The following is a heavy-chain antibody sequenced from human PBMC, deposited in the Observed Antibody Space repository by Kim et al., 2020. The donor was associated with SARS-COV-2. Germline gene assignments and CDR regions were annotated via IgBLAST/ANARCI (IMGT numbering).Heavy chain of an antibody. J-gene: IGHJ6*02. CDR1: GYTFTSYG. Sequence: ASVKVSCKASGYTFTSYGISWVRQAPGQGLEWMGWISAYNGNTNYAQKLQGRVTMTTDTSTSTAYMELRSLRSDDTAVYYCAREGYNNEDTAMVWSSPYYYYGMDVWGQGTTVTVSS. CDR2: ISAYNGNT. CDR3: AREGYNNEDTAMVWSSPYYYYGMDV. V-gene: IGHV1-18*01. D-gene: IGHD5-18*01.